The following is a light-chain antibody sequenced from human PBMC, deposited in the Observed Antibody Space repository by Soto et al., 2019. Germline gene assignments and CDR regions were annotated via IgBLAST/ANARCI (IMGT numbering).Light chain of an antibody. J-gene: IGKJ4*01. CDR3: QQLRMYPST. Sequence: IQLTQSPSSLSASVGDRVTITCRASQDIAIYLAWYQQKPGEAPKLLIYAASTLYGGVPSRFSGSGSGTDFALTIPSLQAEDFATSYCQQLRMYPSTFGGGTKVDIK. CDR2: AAS. V-gene: IGKV1-9*01. CDR1: QDIAIY.